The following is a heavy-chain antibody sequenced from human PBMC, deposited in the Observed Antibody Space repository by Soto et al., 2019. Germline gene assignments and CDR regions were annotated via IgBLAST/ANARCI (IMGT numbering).Heavy chain of an antibody. CDR1: GFTFSSYA. Sequence: EVQLVESGGGLVQPGGSLRLSCAASGFTFSSYARHWVRQAPGKGLEYVSAISSNGGSTYYANSVKGRFTISRDNSKNTLYLQMCSLRAEDMAVYYCARDRSSGWFDYWGQGTLVTVSS. D-gene: IGHD6-19*01. CDR3: ARDRSSGWFDY. J-gene: IGHJ4*02. V-gene: IGHV3-64*01. CDR2: ISSNGGST.